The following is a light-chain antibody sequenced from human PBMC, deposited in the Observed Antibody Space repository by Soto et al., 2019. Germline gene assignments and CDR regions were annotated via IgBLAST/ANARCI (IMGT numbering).Light chain of an antibody. J-gene: IGKJ1*01. CDR1: QSISSY. CDR2: AAS. CDR3: QQSYSTPPT. V-gene: IGKV1-39*01. Sequence: DFEWAQSTAFLSAAVGDRVTISHRASQSISSYLNWYQQKPGKAPKLLIYAASSLQSGVPSRFSGSGSGTDFTLTIGSLQPEDFATYYCQQSYSTPPTFGQGTKV.